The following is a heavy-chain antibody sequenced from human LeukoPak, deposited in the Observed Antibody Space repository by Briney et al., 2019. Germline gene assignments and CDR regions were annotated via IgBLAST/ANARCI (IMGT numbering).Heavy chain of an antibody. CDR1: GFTFSGSA. CDR3: TNGSAVMFDP. D-gene: IGHD2-15*01. CDR2: IRSKANSYAT. Sequence: GGSLRLSCAASGFTFSGSAMHWVRQASGKGLEWVGRIRSKANSYATAYAASVKGRFTISRDDSKNTAYLQMNSLKTEDTAVYYCTNGSAVMFDPWGQGNLWTVSS. J-gene: IGHJ5*02. V-gene: IGHV3-73*01.